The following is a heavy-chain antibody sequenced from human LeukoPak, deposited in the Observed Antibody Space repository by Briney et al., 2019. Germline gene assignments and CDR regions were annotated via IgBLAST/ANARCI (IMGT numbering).Heavy chain of an antibody. CDR2: INPNSGGT. CDR3: ARDLAGYCSSTSCSSPHYDYYYCYYMDV. J-gene: IGHJ6*03. D-gene: IGHD2-2*01. CDR1: GYTFTGYY. V-gene: IGHV1-2*02. Sequence: GASVKVSCKASGYTFTGYYMHWVRQAPGQGLEWMGWINPNSGGTNYAQKFQGRVTMTRDTSISTAYMELSRLRSDDTAVYYCARDLAGYCSSTSCSSPHYDYYYCYYMDVWGKGTTVTVSS.